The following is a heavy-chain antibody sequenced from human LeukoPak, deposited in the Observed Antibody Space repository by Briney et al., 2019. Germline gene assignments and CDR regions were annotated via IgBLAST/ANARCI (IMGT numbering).Heavy chain of an antibody. Sequence: SETLSLTCTVSGGSISSSSYYWGWIRQPPGKGLEWIGSIYYSGSTYYNPSLKSRVTISVNTSKNQFSLKLSSVTAADTAVYYCARQASAAHDYWGQGTLVTVSS. CDR3: ARQASAAHDY. V-gene: IGHV4-39*01. CDR2: IYYSGST. J-gene: IGHJ4*02. CDR1: GGSISSSSYY. D-gene: IGHD6-13*01.